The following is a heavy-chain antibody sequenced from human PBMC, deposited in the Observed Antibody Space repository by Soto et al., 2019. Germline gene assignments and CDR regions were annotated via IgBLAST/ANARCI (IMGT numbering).Heavy chain of an antibody. CDR1: GFTFSSYA. D-gene: IGHD4-17*01. CDR3: AKPPYGEEYFQH. J-gene: IGHJ1*01. Sequence: PWGSLRLSCAASGFTFSSYAISWVRQAQGKGLEWVSAISKNGGSTYYADSVKGRFTISRDNSKNTLYLQMNSLRAEDTAVYYCAKPPYGEEYFQHWGQGALVTVSS. CDR2: ISKNGGST. V-gene: IGHV3-23*01.